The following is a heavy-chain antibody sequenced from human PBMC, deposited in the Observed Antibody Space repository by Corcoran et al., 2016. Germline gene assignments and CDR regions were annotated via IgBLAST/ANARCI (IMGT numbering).Heavy chain of an antibody. CDR1: GYTFTSYY. CDR2: INPSGGST. J-gene: IGHJ3*02. D-gene: IGHD3-22*01. Sequence: QVQLVQSGAEVKKPGASVKVSCKASGYTFTSYYMHWVRQAPGQGLEWMGIINPSGGSTSYAQKFQGRVTMTRDTSTSTVYMELRSLRSEDTAVYYWARAKNPNYDSSGYDDAFDIWGQGTMVTVSS. V-gene: IGHV1-46*01. CDR3: ARAKNPNYDSSGYDDAFDI.